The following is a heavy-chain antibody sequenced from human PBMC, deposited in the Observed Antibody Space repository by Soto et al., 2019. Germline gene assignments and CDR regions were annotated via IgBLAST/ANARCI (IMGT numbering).Heavy chain of an antibody. J-gene: IGHJ4*02. V-gene: IGHV4-39*01. Sequence: SEILSLTCTVLGGSISSSSCYWGWIRQPPGKGLEWIGRIYYSGSTHYNLSLNSRVTISIDTSKNQFSLTLTSVTAAVTAVYFCVRLPGYCSGESRRIDYWGQGTLVTVSP. CDR3: VRLPGYCSGESRRIDY. CDR1: GGSISSSSCY. D-gene: IGHD2-15*01. CDR2: IYYSGST.